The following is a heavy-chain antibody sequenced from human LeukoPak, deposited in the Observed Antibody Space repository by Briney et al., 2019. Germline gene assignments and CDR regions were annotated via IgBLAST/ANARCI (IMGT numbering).Heavy chain of an antibody. V-gene: IGHV3-21*01. CDR2: ISSSSYI. D-gene: IGHD3-22*01. CDR1: GFTFSSYS. Sequence: SGGSLRLSCAASGFTFSSYSMNWVRQAPGKGLGWVSSISSSSYIYYADSVKGRFTISRDNAKNSLYLQMNSLRAEDTAVYYCAREDYYYDSSGYRDYWGQGTLVTVSS. CDR3: AREDYYYDSSGYRDY. J-gene: IGHJ4*02.